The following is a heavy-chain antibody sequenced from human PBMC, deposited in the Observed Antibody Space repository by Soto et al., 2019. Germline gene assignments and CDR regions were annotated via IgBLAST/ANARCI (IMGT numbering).Heavy chain of an antibody. D-gene: IGHD1-1*01. CDR3: ARFGRDGYNYPGVDP. Sequence: TLSLTCTVSGGSISSGGYYWSWIRQHPGKGLEWIGYIYYSGSTYYNPSLKSRVTISVDTSKNQFSLKLSSVTAADTAVYYCARFGRDGYNYPGVDPWGQGTLVTVSS. J-gene: IGHJ5*02. CDR2: IYYSGST. V-gene: IGHV4-31*03. CDR1: GGSISSGGYY.